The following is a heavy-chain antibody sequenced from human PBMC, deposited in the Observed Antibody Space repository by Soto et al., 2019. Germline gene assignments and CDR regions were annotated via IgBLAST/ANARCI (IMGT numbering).Heavy chain of an antibody. CDR2: MNPNSGNT. CDR3: ARGHYYDGSGSYTFDI. J-gene: IGHJ3*02. CDR1: GYTFTSYD. V-gene: IGHV1-8*01. D-gene: IGHD3-22*01. Sequence: QVQLVQSGAEVKKPGASVKVSCKASGYTFTSYDINWVRQATGQGLEWMGWMNPNSGNTGYAQKFQGRVTMTRNTTISTAYMELSSPRSEDTAVYYSARGHYYDGSGSYTFDIWDQGTRVTVSS.